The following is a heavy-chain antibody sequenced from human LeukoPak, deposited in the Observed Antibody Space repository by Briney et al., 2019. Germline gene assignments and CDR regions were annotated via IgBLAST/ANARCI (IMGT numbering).Heavy chain of an antibody. Sequence: SETLSLTCTVSGGSISSYYWSWIRQLPGKGLEWIGYIYYSGSTNYNPSLKSRVTISVDTSKNQFSLKLSSVTAADTAVYYCARLGINYYGSGIDSYFDYWGQGTLVTVSS. V-gene: IGHV4-59*08. CDR2: IYYSGST. D-gene: IGHD3-10*01. CDR1: GGSISSYY. J-gene: IGHJ4*02. CDR3: ARLGINYYGSGIDSYFDY.